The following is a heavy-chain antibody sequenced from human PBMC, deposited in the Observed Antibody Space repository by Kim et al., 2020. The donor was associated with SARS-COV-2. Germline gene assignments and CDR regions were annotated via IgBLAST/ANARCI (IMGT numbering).Heavy chain of an antibody. D-gene: IGHD2-15*01. Sequence: SETLSLTCTVSGGSVSSGSYYWSWIRQPPGKGLEWIGYIYYSGSTNYNPSLKSRVTISVDTSKNQFSLKLSSVTAADTAVYYCARELRPQSSGGSFDWGQGTLVTVSS. J-gene: IGHJ4*02. CDR1: GGSVSSGSYY. CDR2: IYYSGST. CDR3: ARELRPQSSGGSFD. V-gene: IGHV4-61*01.